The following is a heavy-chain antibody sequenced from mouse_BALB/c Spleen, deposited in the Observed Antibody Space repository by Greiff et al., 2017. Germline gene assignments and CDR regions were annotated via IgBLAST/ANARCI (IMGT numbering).Heavy chain of an antibody. CDR2: IWAGGST. V-gene: IGHV2-9*02. CDR3: ARDSDGYWFAY. Sequence: VKLMESGPGLVAPSQSLSITCTVSGFSLTSYGVHWVRQPPGKGLEWLGVIWAGGSTNYNSALMSRLSISKDNSKSQVFLKMNSLQTDDTAMYYCARDSDGYWFAYWGQGTLVTVSA. CDR1: GFSLTSYG. D-gene: IGHD2-3*01. J-gene: IGHJ3*01.